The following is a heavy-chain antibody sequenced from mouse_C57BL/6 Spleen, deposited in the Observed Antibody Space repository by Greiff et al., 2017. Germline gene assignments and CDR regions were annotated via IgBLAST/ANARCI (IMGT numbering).Heavy chain of an antibody. Sequence: QVQLQQSGAELVRPGTSVKVSCKASGYAFTNYLIEWVKQRPGQGLEWIGVINPGSGGTNYNEKFKGKATLTADKSSSTAYMQLSSLTSEDSAVYYCARSGEGGEYYFGCWGQGTTLTVAT. V-gene: IGHV1-54*01. CDR2: INPGSGGT. D-gene: IGHD3-1*01. CDR3: ARSGEGGEYYFGC. J-gene: IGHJ2*01. CDR1: GYAFTNYL.